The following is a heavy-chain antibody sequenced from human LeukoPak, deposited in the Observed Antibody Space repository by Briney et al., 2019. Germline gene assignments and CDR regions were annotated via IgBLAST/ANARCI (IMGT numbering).Heavy chain of an antibody. V-gene: IGHV3-48*01. Sequence: GGSLRLSCAASGFTFSSYSMNWVRQAPGKGLEWVSYISSSSSTIYYADSVKGRFTISRDNAKNSLYLKMNSLRAEDTAVYYCARVGYTVPDYWGQGTLVTVSS. D-gene: IGHD4-11*01. J-gene: IGHJ4*02. CDR3: ARVGYTVPDY. CDR2: ISSSSSTI. CDR1: GFTFSSYS.